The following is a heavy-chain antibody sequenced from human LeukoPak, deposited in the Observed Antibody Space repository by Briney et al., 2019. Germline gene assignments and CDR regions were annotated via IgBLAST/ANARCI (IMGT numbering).Heavy chain of an antibody. CDR3: AKDLFGVRGGTN. D-gene: IGHD3-10*01. J-gene: IGHJ4*02. Sequence: GGSLRLCCATAGFTFRTEGMHWVRQAPGKGLEWVAFIRYDGTNKYYADSVKGRFTISRDNSKNTLYLQMNSLRAEDTAVYYCAKDLFGVRGGTNWGQGTPITVSS. CDR2: IRYDGTNK. CDR1: GFTFRTEG. V-gene: IGHV3-30*02.